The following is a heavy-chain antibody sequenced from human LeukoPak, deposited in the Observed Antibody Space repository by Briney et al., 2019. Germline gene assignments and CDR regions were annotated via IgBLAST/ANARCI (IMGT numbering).Heavy chain of an antibody. CDR3: ARAPVNYDSSGYYNYFDY. CDR1: GFSFSRHG. V-gene: IGHV3-33*01. D-gene: IGHD3-22*01. J-gene: IGHJ4*02. CDR2: IVYDGRSE. Sequence: GRSLRLSCAASGFSFSRHGMHWVRLAPGKGLEWVAFIVYDGRSETYADSVKGRFTISRDNSKNTVYLQMNSLRAEDTAVYYCARAPVNYDSSGYYNYFDYWGQGTLVTVSS.